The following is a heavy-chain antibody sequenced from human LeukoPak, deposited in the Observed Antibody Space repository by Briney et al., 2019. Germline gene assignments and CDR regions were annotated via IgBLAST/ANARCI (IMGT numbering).Heavy chain of an antibody. Sequence: GGSLRLSCAASGFTFDDYGMSWVRQAPGKGLEWVSYISSSSSTIYYADSVKGRFTISRDNAENSLYLQMNSLRAEDTAVYYCAREELTSCFDYWGQGTLVTVSS. CDR1: GFTFDDYG. CDR2: ISSSSSTI. J-gene: IGHJ4*02. D-gene: IGHD2-2*01. CDR3: AREELTSCFDY. V-gene: IGHV3-48*04.